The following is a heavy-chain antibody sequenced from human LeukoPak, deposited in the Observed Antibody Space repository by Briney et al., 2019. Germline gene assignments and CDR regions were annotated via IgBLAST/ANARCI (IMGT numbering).Heavy chain of an antibody. Sequence: WGSLRLSCVASGFTFSTYALTWVRQAPGKGLGWVSAVSGDGGSTYYADSVRGRFTISRANSKNTLYLQMNSLKAEDTAVYYCAKGSSSGDYGGYYFDYWGQGTLVTVSS. CDR1: GFTFSTYA. D-gene: IGHD4-17*01. V-gene: IGHV3-23*01. J-gene: IGHJ4*02. CDR2: VSGDGGST. CDR3: AKGSSSGDYGGYYFDY.